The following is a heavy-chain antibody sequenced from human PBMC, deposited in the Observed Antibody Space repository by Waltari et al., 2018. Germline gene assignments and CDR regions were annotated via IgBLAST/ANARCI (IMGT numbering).Heavy chain of an antibody. V-gene: IGHV4-4*09. D-gene: IGHD6-19*01. CDR2: IYTSGST. CDR3: ARAVAGTFDS. Sequence: QVQLQESGPGLVKPSETLSLTCTVPGGSISSYYWSCIRQTPGKGLEWIGYIYTSGSTNDNPALKGRVTISVDTSKNQCSLKLSSVTAADTAVYYCARAVAGTFDSWGQGTMVTVSS. CDR1: GGSISSYY. J-gene: IGHJ3*02.